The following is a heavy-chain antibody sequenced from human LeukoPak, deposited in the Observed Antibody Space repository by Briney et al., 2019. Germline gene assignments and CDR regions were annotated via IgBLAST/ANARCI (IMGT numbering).Heavy chain of an antibody. CDR2: MNPNSGNT. D-gene: IGHD4-17*01. CDR3: ARVGXDYEPDFDY. J-gene: IGHJ4*02. Sequence: ASVKVSCKASGYTFTSYDINGVRQATGQGREGMGWMNPNSGNTGYAQKFQGRVNIPRTTSISTAYMELSSLRSEDTAVYYCARVGXDYEPDFDYWGQGTMVTVSS. V-gene: IGHV1-8*03. CDR1: GYTFTSYD.